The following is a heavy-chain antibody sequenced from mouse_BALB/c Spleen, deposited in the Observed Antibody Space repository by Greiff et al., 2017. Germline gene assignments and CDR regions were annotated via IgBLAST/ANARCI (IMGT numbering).Heavy chain of an antibody. Sequence: DVKLVESGGGLVKPGGSLKLSCAASGFTFSSYAMSWVRQTPEKRLEWVASISSGGSYTYYPDSVKGRFTISRDNAKNTLYLQMSSLKSEDTAMYYCTRDVDFDYWGQGTTLTVSS. CDR2: ISSGGSYT. J-gene: IGHJ2*01. CDR3: TRDVDFDY. CDR1: GFTFSSYA. V-gene: IGHV5-6-4*01.